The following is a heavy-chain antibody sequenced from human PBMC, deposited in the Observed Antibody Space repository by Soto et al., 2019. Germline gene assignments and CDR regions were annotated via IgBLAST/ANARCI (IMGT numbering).Heavy chain of an antibody. V-gene: IGHV3-9*01. D-gene: IGHD2-15*01. CDR2: ISWNSGNI. J-gene: IGHJ5*02. CDR3: AKGGGVVVVASIDA. Sequence: GGSLRLSCAASGFTFDDYAMHWVRQAPGKGLEWASGISWNSGNIGYADSVKGRFTISRDNAKNSLHLQMNSLRAEDTAFYYGAKGGGVVVVASIDAWGQGTLVPVSP. CDR1: GFTFDDYA.